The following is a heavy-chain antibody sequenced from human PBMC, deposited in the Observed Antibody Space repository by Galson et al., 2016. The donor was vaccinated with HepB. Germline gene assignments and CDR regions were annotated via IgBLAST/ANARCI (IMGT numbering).Heavy chain of an antibody. V-gene: IGHV3-7*03. CDR2: INPDGSQK. J-gene: IGHJ4*02. CDR3: ARGRYCSGGGCYQDY. Sequence: SLRLSCAASGSIFSGYWMSWVRQAPGEGLEWVANINPDGSQKYYVDSVKGRFTISRDNAKNSLYLYMNSLRADDTALYYCARGRYCSGGGCYQDYWGQGTLVTVSS. D-gene: IGHD2-15*01. CDR1: GSIFSGYW.